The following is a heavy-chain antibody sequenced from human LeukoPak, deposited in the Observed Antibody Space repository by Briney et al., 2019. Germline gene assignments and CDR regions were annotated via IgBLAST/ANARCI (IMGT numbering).Heavy chain of an antibody. CDR3: AKDVKAGSGDYYFDY. V-gene: IGHV3-23*01. Sequence: GGSLRLSCAASGFTFSRYALNWARQAPGKGLGWVSTVSVSGGSTYYADSVKGRFTISRDNSENTLYLQMNSLRAEDTAVYYCAKDVKAGSGDYYFDYWGQGTLVTVSS. D-gene: IGHD3-3*01. CDR1: GFTFSRYA. J-gene: IGHJ4*02. CDR2: VSVSGGST.